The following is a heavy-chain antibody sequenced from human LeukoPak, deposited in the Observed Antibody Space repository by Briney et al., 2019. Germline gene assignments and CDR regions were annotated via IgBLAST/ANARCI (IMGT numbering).Heavy chain of an antibody. CDR3: ARGTGGWYGKHFDY. Sequence: SETLSLTCSVSGGSISNFCWGWIRQPPRKGLEWIGYIDYSGSTNYNPSLKSRVTISVDTSKNQFSLKLSPVTAADTAVYYCARGTGGWYGKHFDYWGQGTLITVSS. CDR1: GGSISNFC. J-gene: IGHJ4*02. D-gene: IGHD6-19*01. V-gene: IGHV4-59*08. CDR2: IDYSGST.